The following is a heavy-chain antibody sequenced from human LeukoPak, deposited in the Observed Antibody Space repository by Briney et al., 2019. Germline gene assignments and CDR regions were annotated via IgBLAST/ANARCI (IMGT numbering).Heavy chain of an antibody. J-gene: IGHJ4*02. D-gene: IGHD1-26*01. V-gene: IGHV3-30*19. CDR1: GFTCSSYS. CDR2: ILYAGSNK. CDR3: ARAWKLLRPFDY. Sequence: GGSLRLSCAASGFTCSSYSMHCVGQHPGRGLERVAVILYAGSNKYYADSAKGRFTISRNNSKNPLHLQMNSLRAEDTAVYYCARAWKLLRPFDYWCQGTLVTVSS.